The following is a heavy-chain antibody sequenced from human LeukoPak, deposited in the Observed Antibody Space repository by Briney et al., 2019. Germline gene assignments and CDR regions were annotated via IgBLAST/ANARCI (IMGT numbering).Heavy chain of an antibody. CDR2: IYYSGST. J-gene: IGHJ3*02. D-gene: IGHD3-22*01. V-gene: IGHV4-39*01. CDR1: GGSISSGSYY. Sequence: PSETLSLTCTVSGGSISSGSYYWGWVRQPPGKGLEWIGRIYYSGSTYYNPSLKSRVTISVDTSKNQFSLKLSSVTAADTAVYYCVRPTKSYYDSSGYSGNDAVDIWGQGTMVTVSS. CDR3: VRPTKSYYDSSGYSGNDAVDI.